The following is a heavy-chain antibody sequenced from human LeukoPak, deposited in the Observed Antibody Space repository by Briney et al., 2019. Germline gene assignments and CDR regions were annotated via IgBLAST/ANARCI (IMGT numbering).Heavy chain of an antibody. Sequence: PSETLSLTCTVSGGSISSYYWSWIRQPPGKGLEWIGYIYYSGSTNYNPSLKSRVTISVYTSKNQFSLKLSSVTAADTAVYYCARDLGLEAFDIWGQGTMVTVSS. CDR1: GGSISSYY. J-gene: IGHJ3*02. CDR3: ARDLGLEAFDI. V-gene: IGHV4-59*01. CDR2: IYYSGST. D-gene: IGHD3-22*01.